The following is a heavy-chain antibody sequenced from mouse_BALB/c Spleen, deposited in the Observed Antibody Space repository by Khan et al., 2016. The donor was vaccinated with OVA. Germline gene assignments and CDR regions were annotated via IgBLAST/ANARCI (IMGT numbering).Heavy chain of an antibody. V-gene: IGHV9-3-1*01. CDR2: INTYTEKP. CDR3: ARGYWYFDV. Sequence: QIQLVQSGPELKKPGETVKISCKASGYNFTNYGMNWVKQAPGKGLKWMGWINTYTEKPTYADDFKGRFAFSLETSASTAYLQINTLKNEDTATYFCARGYWYFDVWGAGTTVTVSS. CDR1: GYNFTNYG. J-gene: IGHJ1*01.